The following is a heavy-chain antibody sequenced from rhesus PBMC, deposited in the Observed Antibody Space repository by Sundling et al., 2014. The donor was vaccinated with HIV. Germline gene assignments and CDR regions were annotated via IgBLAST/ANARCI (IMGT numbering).Heavy chain of an antibody. Sequence: QVQLHESGPGLVKPSETLSLTCAVSGGSINSSNWWTWIRQPPGKGLEWIGSIYGNSAHTYYNPSLKNRVTISKDTSKNQFSLKLNSVTAADTAVYYCARDRWTGYFPGVWDYWGQGVLVTVSS. V-gene: IGHV4-65*02. CDR1: GGSINSSNW. D-gene: IGHD3-3*01. CDR3: ARDRWTGYFPGVWDY. J-gene: IGHJ4*01. CDR2: IYGNSAHT.